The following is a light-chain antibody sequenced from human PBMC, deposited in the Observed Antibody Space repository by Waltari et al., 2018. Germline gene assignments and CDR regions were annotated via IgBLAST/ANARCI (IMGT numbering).Light chain of an antibody. CDR1: QTVLYSSNNKNY. J-gene: IGKJ1*01. Sequence: DIVMTQSPDSLAVSLGDRATFNCKSSQTVLYSSNNKNYLSWYQQKPGQPPKLLIYWASTRQSGVPDRFSGSGSGTDFTLTISSLQTEDVAVYYCQQYYSTPWTFGQGP. CDR3: QQYYSTPWT. CDR2: WAS. V-gene: IGKV4-1*01.